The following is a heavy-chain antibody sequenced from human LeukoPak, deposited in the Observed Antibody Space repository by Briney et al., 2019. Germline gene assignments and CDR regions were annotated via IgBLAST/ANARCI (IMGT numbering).Heavy chain of an antibody. CDR1: GYTFTSYG. Sequence: ASVKVSCKASGYTFTSYGISWLRQAPGQGLEWMGWISAYNGNTNYAQKLQGRVTMTTDTSTSTAYMELRSLRSDDTAVYYCAREGNYYGSGSYYSMDVWGKGTTVTISS. D-gene: IGHD3-10*01. V-gene: IGHV1-18*01. CDR3: AREGNYYGSGSYYSMDV. J-gene: IGHJ6*03. CDR2: ISAYNGNT.